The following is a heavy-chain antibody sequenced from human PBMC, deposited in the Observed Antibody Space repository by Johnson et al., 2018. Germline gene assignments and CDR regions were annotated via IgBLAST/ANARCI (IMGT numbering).Heavy chain of an antibody. CDR3: ARGPGYSSGWYYYYYGMDV. J-gene: IGHJ6*02. V-gene: IGHV3-13*01. Sequence: VQLVESGGGLVQXGGSXRLXCAASGFTFSSYDMHWVRQATGKGLEWVSDIGTAGDTYYPGSVKGRFTIPRENAKNSLYLQMNSLRAGDTAVYYCARGPGYSSGWYYYYYGMDVWGQGTTVTVSS. CDR2: IGTAGDT. CDR1: GFTFSSYD. D-gene: IGHD6-19*01.